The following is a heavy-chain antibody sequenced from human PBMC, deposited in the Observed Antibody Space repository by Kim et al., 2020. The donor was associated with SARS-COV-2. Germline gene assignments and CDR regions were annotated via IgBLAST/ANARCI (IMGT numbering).Heavy chain of an antibody. CDR2: INAGNGNT. CDR3: ATNPIGEGWFDP. Sequence: ASVKVSCTASGNTFTSYAMHWVRQAPGQRLEWMGWINAGNGNTKYSQKFQGRVTITTDTSASTGYMELSSLKSEDTAVYYCATNPIGEGWFDPWGQGTLV. V-gene: IGHV1-3*01. J-gene: IGHJ5*02. CDR1: GNTFTSYA.